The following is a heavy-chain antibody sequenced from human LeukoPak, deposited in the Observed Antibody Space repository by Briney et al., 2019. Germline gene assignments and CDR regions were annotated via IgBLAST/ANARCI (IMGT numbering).Heavy chain of an antibody. Sequence: GGSLRLSCAASGFTVSSNYMSWVRQAPGKGLEWVSVIYSGGSTYYADSVKGRFTISRDNSKNTLYRQMNRLRAEDTAVYYCARGPYSSSWYSDAFDIWGQGTMVTVSS. CDR1: GFTVSSNY. V-gene: IGHV3-53*01. CDR2: IYSGGST. CDR3: ARGPYSSSWYSDAFDI. D-gene: IGHD6-13*01. J-gene: IGHJ3*02.